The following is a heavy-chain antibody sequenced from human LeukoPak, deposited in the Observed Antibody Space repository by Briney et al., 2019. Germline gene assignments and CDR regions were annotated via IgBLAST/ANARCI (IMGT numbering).Heavy chain of an antibody. CDR1: GFTFSSSD. CDR3: ASYIVAKIEVNWFDP. Sequence: GGSLTLPCAASGFTSGFTFSSSDMNWVRQAAGKGLEWVSYISGSGTTIYYADSVRGRFTISRDNAKNSLYLQMNSLRAEDTAVYYCASYIVAKIEVNWFDPWGQGTLVTVSS. CDR2: ISGSGTTI. J-gene: IGHJ5*02. V-gene: IGHV3-48*03. D-gene: IGHD5-12*01.